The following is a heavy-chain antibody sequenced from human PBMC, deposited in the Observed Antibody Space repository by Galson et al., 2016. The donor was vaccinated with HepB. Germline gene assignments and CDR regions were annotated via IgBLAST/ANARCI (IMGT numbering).Heavy chain of an antibody. CDR2: ISSGSSAI. CDR3: ARDGGGGYNLAY. CDR1: GFTFSGYN. D-gene: IGHD5-24*01. Sequence: SLRLSCAASGFTFSGYNMDWVRQAPGKGLGWVSYISSGSSAIYYADSVKGRFTISRDNAKNSVYLQMNSLRDEDTAVYFCARDGGGGYNLAYWGQGTLVTVSS. V-gene: IGHV3-48*02. J-gene: IGHJ4*02.